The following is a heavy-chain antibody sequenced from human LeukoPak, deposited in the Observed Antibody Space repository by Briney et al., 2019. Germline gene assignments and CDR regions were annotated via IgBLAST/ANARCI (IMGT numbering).Heavy chain of an antibody. D-gene: IGHD2-21*02. CDR3: ARAPLAYCGGDCRRAFDI. Sequence: ASVKVSCKASGGTFSSYAISWVRQAPGQGLEWMGGIIPIFGTANYAQKFHGRVTITADKSTSTAYMELSSLRSEDTAVYYCARAPLAYCGGDCRRAFDIWGQGTMVTVSS. CDR2: IIPIFGTA. J-gene: IGHJ3*02. CDR1: GGTFSSYA. V-gene: IGHV1-69*06.